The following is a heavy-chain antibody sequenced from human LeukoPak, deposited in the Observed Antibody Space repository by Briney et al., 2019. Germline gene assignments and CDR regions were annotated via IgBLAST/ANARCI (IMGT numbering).Heavy chain of an antibody. D-gene: IGHD5-18*01. CDR2: INPSGGST. V-gene: IGHV1-46*01. CDR1: GDTFTTYA. J-gene: IGHJ3*02. Sequence: ASVKVSCKASGDTFTTYAIIWVRQAPGQGLEWMGIINPSGGSTSYAQKFQGRVTMTRDMSTSTVYMELSSLRSEDTAVYYCAREPSAMDLGAFDIWGQGTMVTVSS. CDR3: AREPSAMDLGAFDI.